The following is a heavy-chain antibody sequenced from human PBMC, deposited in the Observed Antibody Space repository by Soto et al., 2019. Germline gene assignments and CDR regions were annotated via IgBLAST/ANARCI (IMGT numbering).Heavy chain of an antibody. V-gene: IGHV1-18*01. D-gene: IGHD6-19*01. CDR2: ISAYNGNT. CDR3: ARDLPYSSGGLWTTNDY. J-gene: IGHJ4*02. CDR1: GYTFTSYG. Sequence: ASVKVSCKASGYTFTSYGISWVRQAPGQGLEWMGWISAYNGNTNCAQKLQGRVTMTTDTSTSTAYMELRSLRSDDTAVYYCARDLPYSSGGLWTTNDYWGQGTLVTVSS.